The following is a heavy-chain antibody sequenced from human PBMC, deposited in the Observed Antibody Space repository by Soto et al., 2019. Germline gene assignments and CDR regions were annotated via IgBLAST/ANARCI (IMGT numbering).Heavy chain of an antibody. D-gene: IGHD2-2*01. V-gene: IGHV3-74*03. CDR1: GFTFSGHW. CDR2: INTDGGSS. J-gene: IGHJ3*02. CDR3: AREAGYCSRTSCYRRAFDT. Sequence: EVQLVESGGDLVQPGGSLRLSCAASGFTFSGHWMHWVRQVPGKGLEWVSRINTDGGSSAYADSVKGRFTISRDNAKNTIYLQMNGLRAEDTAVYYGAREAGYCSRTSCYRRAFDTWGQGTTVTVSS.